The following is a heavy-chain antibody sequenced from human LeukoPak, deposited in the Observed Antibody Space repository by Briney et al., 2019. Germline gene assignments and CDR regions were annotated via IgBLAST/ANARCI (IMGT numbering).Heavy chain of an antibody. CDR3: ARLDYGDYEAFDI. V-gene: IGHV4-31*03. D-gene: IGHD4-17*01. CDR2: ISYSGST. Sequence: SQTLSLTCTVSGGSISSADYHWNWLRQHPGKGLEWIGYISYSGSTYYNPSLRSRVTTSVDTSKNQFSLKLSPMTAADTAVYYCARLDYGDYEAFDIWGQGTMVTVSS. CDR1: GGSISSADYH. J-gene: IGHJ3*02.